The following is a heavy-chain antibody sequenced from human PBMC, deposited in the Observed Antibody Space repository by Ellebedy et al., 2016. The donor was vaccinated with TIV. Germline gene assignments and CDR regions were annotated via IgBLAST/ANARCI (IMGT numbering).Heavy chain of an antibody. D-gene: IGHD2-21*02. V-gene: IGHV4-39*01. CDR1: GGSVSSTRYY. J-gene: IGHJ4*02. CDR3: ARTDPWQPIDD. CDR2: VYYSGSP. Sequence: MPSETLSLTCSVSGGSVSSTRYYWAWIRQPPGKGLEYIGSVYYSGSPYYSPSFKSRLTLSADTSKNQFSLNLRTATAADTAVYYCARTDPWQPIDDWGQGILVSVSS.